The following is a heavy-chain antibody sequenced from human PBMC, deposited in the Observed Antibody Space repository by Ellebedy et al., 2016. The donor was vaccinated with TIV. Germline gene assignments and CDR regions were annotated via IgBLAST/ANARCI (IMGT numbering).Heavy chain of an antibody. CDR2: INPNSGGT. D-gene: IGHD6-6*01. V-gene: IGHV1-2*02. CDR3: ARAGIAARPVAFGI. Sequence: ASVKVSXXASGYTFTGYYMHWVRQAPGQGLEWMGWINPNSGGTNYAQKFQGRVTMTRDTSISTAYMELSRLRSDDTAVYYCARAGIAARPVAFGIWGQGTMVTVSS. J-gene: IGHJ3*02. CDR1: GYTFTGYY.